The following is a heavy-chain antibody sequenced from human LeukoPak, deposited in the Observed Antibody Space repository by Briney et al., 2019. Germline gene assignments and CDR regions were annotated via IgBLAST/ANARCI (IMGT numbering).Heavy chain of an antibody. Sequence: PGGSLRLSCAASGFTFSSNAMSWVRQAPGKGLEWVSYISSSGSTIYYADSVKGRFTISRDNAKNSLYLQMNSLRAEDTAVYYCARDHGGMADDLVVVFDYWGQGTLVTVSS. CDR2: ISSSGSTI. CDR3: ARDHGGMADDLVVVFDY. V-gene: IGHV3-48*04. D-gene: IGHD5-24*01. CDR1: GFTFSSNA. J-gene: IGHJ4*02.